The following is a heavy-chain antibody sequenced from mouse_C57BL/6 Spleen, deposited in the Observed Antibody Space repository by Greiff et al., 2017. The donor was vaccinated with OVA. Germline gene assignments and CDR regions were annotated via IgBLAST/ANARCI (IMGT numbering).Heavy chain of an antibody. CDR1: GFTFSSYT. V-gene: IGHV5-9*01. J-gene: IGHJ1*03. Sequence: EVHLVESGGGLVKPGGSLKLSCAASGFTFSSYTMSWVRQTPEKRLEWVATISGGGGNTYYPDSVKGRFTISRDNAKNTLYLQMSSLRSEDTALYYCARSIYDGYYGYFDVWGTGTTVTVSS. CDR3: ARSIYDGYYGYFDV. CDR2: ISGGGGNT. D-gene: IGHD2-3*01.